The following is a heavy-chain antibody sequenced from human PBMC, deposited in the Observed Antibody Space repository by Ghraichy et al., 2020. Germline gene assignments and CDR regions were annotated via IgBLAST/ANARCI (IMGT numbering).Heavy chain of an antibody. CDR2: ISGSGGST. Sequence: GGSLRLSCAASGFTFSSYAMSWVRQAPGKGLEWVSAISGSGGSTYYADSVKGRFTISRDNSKNTLYLQMNSLRAEDTAVYYCATNPDYGDYGLLFDYWGQGTLVTVSS. CDR1: GFTFSSYA. V-gene: IGHV3-23*01. D-gene: IGHD4-17*01. J-gene: IGHJ4*02. CDR3: ATNPDYGDYGLLFDY.